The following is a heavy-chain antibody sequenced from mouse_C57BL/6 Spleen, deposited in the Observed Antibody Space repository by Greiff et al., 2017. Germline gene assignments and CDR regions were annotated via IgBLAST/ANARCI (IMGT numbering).Heavy chain of an antibody. D-gene: IGHD2-5*01. V-gene: IGHV1-82*01. CDR3: EREYYSNSIDY. Sequence: VQLEESGPELVKPGASVQISCTASGYAFSSSWMNWVKQRPGKGLEWIGRIYPGDGDTNYNGKFKGKATLTADKSSSTAYMQLSSLTSEDSAVYCCEREYYSNSIDYWGQGTTLTVSS. CDR2: IYPGDGDT. CDR1: GYAFSSSW. J-gene: IGHJ2*01.